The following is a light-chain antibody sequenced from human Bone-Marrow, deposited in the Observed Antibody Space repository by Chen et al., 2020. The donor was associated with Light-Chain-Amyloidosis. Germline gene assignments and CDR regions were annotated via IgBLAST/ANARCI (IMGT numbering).Light chain of an antibody. CDR2: EVT. CDR3: CAYRGGSFPYV. Sequence: QSALTQPASVTGSPGPSITSSCTGTSSDVGGYDIVSWYRQHPGKAPKLLIFEVTKRPSGVSNRFSGSKSGNTASLTISGLRTEDAADYYCCAYRGGSFPYVFGPGTKVTVL. CDR1: SSDVGGYDI. J-gene: IGLJ1*01. V-gene: IGLV2-23*02.